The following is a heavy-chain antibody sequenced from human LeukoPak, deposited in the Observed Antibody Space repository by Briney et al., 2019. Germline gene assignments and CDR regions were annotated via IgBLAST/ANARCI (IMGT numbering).Heavy chain of an antibody. V-gene: IGHV4-39*01. CDR2: INYSGIT. D-gene: IGHD3-16*01. J-gene: IGHJ3*02. CDR3: ARHDRGGLDAFDI. Sequence: PSETLSLTCTVSGGSITRSTDYWGWIRQPPGKGLEWIGSINYSGITYYNPYLKSRVTKSVDTSKNQFSLNLNSVTAADTAVYYCARHDRGGLDAFDIWGQGTMVTVFS. CDR1: GGSITRSTDY.